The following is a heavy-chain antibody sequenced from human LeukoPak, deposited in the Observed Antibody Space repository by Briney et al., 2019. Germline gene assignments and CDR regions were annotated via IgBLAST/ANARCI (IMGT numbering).Heavy chain of an antibody. CDR3: ARVELLWFGELPALNY. D-gene: IGHD3-10*01. CDR1: GGSFSGYY. J-gene: IGHJ4*02. CDR2: INHSGST. Sequence: SETLSLTCAVYGGSFSGYYWSWIRQPPGKGLEWIGEINHSGSTNYNPSLKSRVTISVDTSKNQFSLKLSSVTAADTAVYYCARVELLWFGELPALNYWGQGTLVTVSS. V-gene: IGHV4-34*01.